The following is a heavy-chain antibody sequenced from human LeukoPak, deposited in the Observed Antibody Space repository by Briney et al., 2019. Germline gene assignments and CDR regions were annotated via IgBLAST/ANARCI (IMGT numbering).Heavy chain of an antibody. CDR3: ARDQQYSSGCLDY. J-gene: IGHJ4*02. CDR1: GFIFSSYS. CDR2: ISSSSSYI. V-gene: IGHV3-21*01. D-gene: IGHD6-19*01. Sequence: KPGGSLRLSCAASGFIFSSYSVNWVRQAPGKGLEWVSSISSSSSYIYYADSVKGRFTISRDNAKNSLYLQMNSLRAEDTAVYYCARDQQYSSGCLDYWGQGTLVTVSS.